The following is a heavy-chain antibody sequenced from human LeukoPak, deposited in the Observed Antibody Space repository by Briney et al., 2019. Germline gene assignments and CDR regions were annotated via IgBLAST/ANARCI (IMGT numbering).Heavy chain of an antibody. D-gene: IGHD1-26*01. CDR2: IYPGDSDT. V-gene: IGHV5-51*01. J-gene: IGHJ4*02. CDR1: GYSFTSYW. CDR3: ASAVDRYSGSYYGYYFDY. Sequence: GESLKISCKGSGYSFTSYWIGWVRQMPGKGLEWMGMIYPGDSDTRYSPSFQGQVTISADKSISTAYLQWSSLKASDTAMYYCASAVDRYSGSYYGYYFDYWGQGTLVTVSS.